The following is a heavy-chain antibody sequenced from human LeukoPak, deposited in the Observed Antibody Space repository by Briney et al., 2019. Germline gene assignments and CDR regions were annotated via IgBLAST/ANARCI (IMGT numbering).Heavy chain of an antibody. CDR2: INPDNGGT. D-gene: IGHD2-8*01. CDR1: GYTFPDYY. CDR3: ARAMLRNDVDY. V-gene: IGHV1-2*02. J-gene: IGHJ4*02. Sequence: ASVKVSCKPSGYTFPDYYIHCGRPAPGQGLEWMGWINPDNGGTNYAQKFQGRVTMTGDTSISTAYMELSRLTSDDTALYYCARAMLRNDVDYWAQGTLVTVSS.